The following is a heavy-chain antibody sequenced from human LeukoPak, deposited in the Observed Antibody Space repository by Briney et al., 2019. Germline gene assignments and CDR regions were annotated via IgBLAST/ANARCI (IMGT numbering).Heavy chain of an antibody. CDR1: GGSVSDYY. CDR2: IKQDGSEK. D-gene: IGHD6-19*01. Sequence: PSETLSLTCTISGGSVSDYYWSWVRQAPGKGLEWVANIKQDGSEKYYVDSVKGRFTISRDNAKNSLYLQMNSLRAEDTAVYYCARGRYSSKEYYYYYYMDVWGKGTTVTVSS. CDR3: ARGRYSSKEYYYYYYMDV. J-gene: IGHJ6*03. V-gene: IGHV3-7*01.